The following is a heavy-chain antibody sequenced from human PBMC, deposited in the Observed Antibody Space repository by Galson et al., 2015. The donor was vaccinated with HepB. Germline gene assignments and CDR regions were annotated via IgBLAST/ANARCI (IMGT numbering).Heavy chain of an antibody. Sequence: SLRLSCAASGFTFSNAWMSWVRQAPGKGLEWVGRIKSKTDGGTTDYAAPVKGRFTISRDDSKNTLYLQMNSLKTEDTAVYYCTTDSPRGIVGATAAFDIWGQGTMVTVSP. CDR3: TTDSPRGIVGATAAFDI. V-gene: IGHV3-15*01. CDR2: IKSKTDGGTT. D-gene: IGHD1-26*01. CDR1: GFTFSNAW. J-gene: IGHJ3*02.